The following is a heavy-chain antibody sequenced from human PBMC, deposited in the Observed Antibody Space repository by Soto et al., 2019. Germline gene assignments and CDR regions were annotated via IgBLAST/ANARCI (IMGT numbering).Heavy chain of an antibody. J-gene: IGHJ5*02. Sequence: QVQLVESGGGLVKPGGSLRLSCAASGFTFSDYYMSWIRQAPGKGLEWVSYISSSSSYTNYAASVKVRFTISRDNAKNSLYLQMNSLSAEDTAVYYCARDLRGIAEIFDPWGQGTLVTVSS. CDR2: ISSSSSYT. V-gene: IGHV3-11*06. CDR3: ARDLRGIAEIFDP. D-gene: IGHD6-13*01. CDR1: GFTFSDYY.